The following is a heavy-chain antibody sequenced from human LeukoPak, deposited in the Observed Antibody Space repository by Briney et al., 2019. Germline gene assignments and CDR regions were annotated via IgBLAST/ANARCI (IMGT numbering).Heavy chain of an antibody. Sequence: GGSLRLSCAASGFTFSRYWMHWVRQAPGEGLVWVSRIKTDGTYTSNADSVKGRFTISRDNAKSTLYLQMNSLKVEDTAVYYCVADLGDYADFWGQGTLVTVSS. CDR3: VADLGDYADF. CDR2: IKTDGTYT. J-gene: IGHJ4*02. V-gene: IGHV3-74*01. CDR1: GFTFSRYW.